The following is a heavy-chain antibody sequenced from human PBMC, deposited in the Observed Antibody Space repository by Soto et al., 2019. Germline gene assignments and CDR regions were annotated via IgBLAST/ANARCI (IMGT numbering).Heavy chain of an antibody. CDR3: ARARTWNKIYFDY. Sequence: SETLSLTCAVYGGSFSGYYWSWIRQPPGKGLEWIGEINHSGSTNYNPSLKSRVTISVDTSKNQFSLKLSSVTAADTAVYYCARARTWNKIYFDYWGQGTLVTVS. J-gene: IGHJ4*02. CDR2: INHSGST. V-gene: IGHV4-34*01. D-gene: IGHD1-1*01. CDR1: GGSFSGYY.